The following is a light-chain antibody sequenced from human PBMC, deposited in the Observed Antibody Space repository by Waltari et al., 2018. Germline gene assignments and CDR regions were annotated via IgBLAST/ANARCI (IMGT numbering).Light chain of an antibody. J-gene: IGLJ3*02. CDR1: NIGGKS. CDR3: QVWDGSTNRPV. CDR2: YDS. V-gene: IGLV3-21*04. Sequence: SYVLTQPPSVSVAPGKTARITCGGNNIGGKSVHWYQQKPGQAPMVVMYYDSDRPSGIPGGVSGAKSGGRATRTISRVEAGDEADYHCQVWDGSTNRPVFGGGTTLTVL.